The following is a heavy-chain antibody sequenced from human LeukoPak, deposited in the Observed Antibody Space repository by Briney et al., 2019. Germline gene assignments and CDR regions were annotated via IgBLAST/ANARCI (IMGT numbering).Heavy chain of an antibody. J-gene: IGHJ4*02. V-gene: IGHV4-4*07. D-gene: IGHD3-10*01. CDR2: IYTGGST. CDR1: GGSIGTYY. CDR3: ARSYGSGSYFDY. Sequence: SETLSLTCSVSGGSIGTYYWSWIRQPAGEGLEWIGRIYTGGSTNYNPSLKSRVTLSIETPKNQFSLELSSVTAADTAVYYCARSYGSGSYFDYWGQGTLVTVSS.